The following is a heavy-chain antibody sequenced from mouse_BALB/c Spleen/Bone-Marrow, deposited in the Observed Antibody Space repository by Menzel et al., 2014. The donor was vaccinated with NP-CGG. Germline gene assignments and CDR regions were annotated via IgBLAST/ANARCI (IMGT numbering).Heavy chain of an antibody. CDR2: INPSNGGT. CDR1: GYTFTNYY. D-gene: IGHD4-1*02. Sequence: QVQLQQSGAELVKPGASVKLSCKASGYTFTNYYMYWMKQRPGQGLEWIGEINPSNGGTNFNEKFKSTATLTVDKSSSTVYMQLSSLTSEDSAVYYCTQLGGFAYWGQGTLVTVSA. V-gene: IGHV1S81*02. J-gene: IGHJ3*01. CDR3: TQLGGFAY.